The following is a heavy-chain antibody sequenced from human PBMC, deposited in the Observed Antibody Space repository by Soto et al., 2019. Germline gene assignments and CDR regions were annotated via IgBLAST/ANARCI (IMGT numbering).Heavy chain of an antibody. D-gene: IGHD3-9*01. V-gene: IGHV3-30-3*01. Sequence: QVQLMESGGGVVQPGGSLRLSYVTSGFTFSSYSMHWFRQAPGKGLEWVAVISSSGGAQFYADSVKGRFTISRDNSKNTLYLQMNSLRAEYTALYYCAREVVTTKWYFDTWGQGILVTVSS. CDR1: GFTFSSYS. CDR3: AREVVTTKWYFDT. J-gene: IGHJ4*02. CDR2: ISSSGGAQ.